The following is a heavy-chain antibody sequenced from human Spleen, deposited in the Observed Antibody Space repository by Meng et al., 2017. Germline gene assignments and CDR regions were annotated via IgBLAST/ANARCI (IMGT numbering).Heavy chain of an antibody. CDR3: ARTGPAFDY. D-gene: IGHD1-1*01. CDR1: GGSFSDYY. J-gene: IGHJ4*02. V-gene: IGHV4-34*01. Sequence: SETLSLTCVVSGGSFSDYYWSWIRQPPGKGLEWIGEINHSGSTNYNPSLKGRVTISVDTSKNQFSLKLSSVTAADTAVYYCARTGPAFDYWGQGTLVTVSS. CDR2: INHSGST.